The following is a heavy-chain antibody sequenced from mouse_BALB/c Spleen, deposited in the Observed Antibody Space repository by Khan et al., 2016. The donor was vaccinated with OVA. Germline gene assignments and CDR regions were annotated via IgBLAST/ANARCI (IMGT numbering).Heavy chain of an antibody. CDR2: IWSGGST. CDR1: GFSLTSYG. J-gene: IGHJ4*01. CDR3: VSHYYGRAMDY. Sequence: VELVESGPGLVQPSQSLSITCTVSGFSLTSYGVHWVRQSPGKGLVWLGVIWSGGSTDYNAAFISRLSISKDNSKSQVFFKMNSLQADDTAIYYCVSHYYGRAMDYWGQGTSVTVSS. V-gene: IGHV2-2-2*01. D-gene: IGHD1-1*01.